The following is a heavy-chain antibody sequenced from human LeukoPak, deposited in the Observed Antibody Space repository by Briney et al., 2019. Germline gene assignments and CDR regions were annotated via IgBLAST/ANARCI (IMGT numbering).Heavy chain of an antibody. Sequence: ASVKVSCKASGYTFTGYYMHWVRQAPGQGLEWMGWINPNSGGTNYAQKLQGRVTMTTDTSTSTAYMELRSLRSDDTAVYYCARDHLQYYDILTGYFADGLTIWGQGTMVTVSS. CDR2: INPNSGGT. V-gene: IGHV1-2*02. CDR3: ARDHLQYYDILTGYFADGLTI. CDR1: GYTFTGYY. J-gene: IGHJ3*02. D-gene: IGHD3-9*01.